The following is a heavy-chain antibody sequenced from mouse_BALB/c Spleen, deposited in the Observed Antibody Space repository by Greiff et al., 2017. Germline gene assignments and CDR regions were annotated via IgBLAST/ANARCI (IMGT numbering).Heavy chain of an antibody. Sequence: VMLVESGPGLVAPSQSLSITCTVSGFSLTSYGVHWVRQPPGKGLEWLGVIWAGGSTNYNSALMSRLSISKDNSKSQVFLKMNSLQTDDTAMYYCARGAYYGTYFDYWGQGTTLTVSS. D-gene: IGHD2-10*01. CDR2: IWAGGST. J-gene: IGHJ2*01. CDR1: GFSLTSYG. CDR3: ARGAYYGTYFDY. V-gene: IGHV2-9*02.